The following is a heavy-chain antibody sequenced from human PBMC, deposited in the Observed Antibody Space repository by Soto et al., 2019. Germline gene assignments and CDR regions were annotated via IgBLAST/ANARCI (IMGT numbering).Heavy chain of an antibody. D-gene: IGHD6-6*01. CDR3: ARGPVAPINSSSSPHYYYYYGMDV. J-gene: IGHJ6*02. Sequence: GASVKVSCKASGYTFTGYYMHWVRQAPGQGLEWMGWINPNSGGTNYAQKFQGWVTMTRDTSISTAYMELSRLRSDDTAVYYCARGPVAPINSSSSPHYYYYYGMDVWGQGTTVTVSS. CDR1: GYTFTGYY. V-gene: IGHV1-2*04. CDR2: INPNSGGT.